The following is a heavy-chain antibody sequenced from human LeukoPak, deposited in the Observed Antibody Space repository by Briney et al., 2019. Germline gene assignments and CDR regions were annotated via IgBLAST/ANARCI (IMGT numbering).Heavy chain of an antibody. V-gene: IGHV4-34*01. Sequence: PSETLSLTCAVYGGSFSGYYWSWIRQPPGKGLEWIGEINHSGSTYYNPSLKSRVTISVDTSKNQFSLKLSSVTAADTAVYYCARQGIVGATTVDYWGQGTLVTVSS. J-gene: IGHJ4*02. CDR1: GGSFSGYY. D-gene: IGHD1-26*01. CDR2: INHSGST. CDR3: ARQGIVGATTVDY.